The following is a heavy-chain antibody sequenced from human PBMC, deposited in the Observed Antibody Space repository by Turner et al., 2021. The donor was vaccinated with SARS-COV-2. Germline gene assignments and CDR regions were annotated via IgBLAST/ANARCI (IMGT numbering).Heavy chain of an antibody. V-gene: IGHV1-69*01. CDR3: ARDSQWEPLDY. CDR1: GGTFSSYA. J-gene: IGHJ4*02. D-gene: IGHD1-26*01. CDR2: IIPIFGTA. Sequence: QVQLVQSGAEVKKPGSSVNVSCKASGGTFSSYAITWVRQSPGQGLGWMGGIIPIFGTAKYAQKFQGRVTITADEYTSTADMELSSLRSEDTAVYYCARDSQWEPLDYWGQGTLVTVSS.